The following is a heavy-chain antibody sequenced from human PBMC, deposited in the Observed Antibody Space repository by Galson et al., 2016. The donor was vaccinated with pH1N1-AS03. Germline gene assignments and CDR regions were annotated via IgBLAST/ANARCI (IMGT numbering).Heavy chain of an antibody. Sequence: SETLSLTCDVSGYSISSGYYWGWIRQAPGKALEYIGDIYHTGGTYYNLSLKSRVTISRDTSKNQLSLKVRSVTAADTAVYYCARFEWSDSYCDYWGQGMLVTVSS. J-gene: IGHJ4*02. CDR2: IYHTGGT. V-gene: IGHV4-38-2*01. CDR1: GYSISSGYY. D-gene: IGHD3-3*01. CDR3: ARFEWSDSYCDY.